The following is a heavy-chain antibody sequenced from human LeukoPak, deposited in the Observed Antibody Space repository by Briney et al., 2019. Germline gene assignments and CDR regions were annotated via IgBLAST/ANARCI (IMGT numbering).Heavy chain of an antibody. CDR2: IYYSGST. J-gene: IGHJ1*01. V-gene: IGHV4-39*07. D-gene: IGHD1-26*01. CDR1: GGSISSSSYY. CDR3: TIRIVGATKGGYFQH. Sequence: SETLSLTCTVSGGSISSSSYYWGWIRQPPGKGLEWIGSIYYSGSTYYNPSLKSRVTISVDTSKNQFSLKLSSVTAADTAVYYCTIRIVGATKGGYFQHWGQGTLVTVSS.